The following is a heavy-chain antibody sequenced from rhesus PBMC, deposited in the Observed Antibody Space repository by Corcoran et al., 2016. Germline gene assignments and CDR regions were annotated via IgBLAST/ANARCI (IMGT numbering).Heavy chain of an antibody. CDR1: GGSISSSY. Sequence: QLQLQESGPGLVKPSETLSVTCAVSGGSISSSYWSWIRQAPGSGLEWIGYIYGIGRNTNYNPSLKSRVTLSVDTSKNQFSLKLSSVTAADTAVYYCVRGIQWGRWSLDDWGQGGLVTVSS. CDR3: VRGIQWGRWSLDD. J-gene: IGHJ4*01. V-gene: IGHV4-169*01. D-gene: IGHD5-42*01. CDR2: IYGIGRNT.